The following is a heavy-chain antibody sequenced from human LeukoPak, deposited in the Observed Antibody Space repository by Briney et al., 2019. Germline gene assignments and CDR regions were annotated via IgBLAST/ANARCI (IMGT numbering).Heavy chain of an antibody. CDR3: ARPYYYYMDV. V-gene: IGHV4-39*07. CDR1: GGSISNYY. Sequence: SETLSLTCTVSGGSISNYYWGWIRQPPGKGLEWIGNIFYSGSTYYSPSLKSRVTISVDTSKNQFSLKLSSVTAADTAVYYCARPYYYYMDVWGKGTTVTVSS. CDR2: IFYSGST. J-gene: IGHJ6*03.